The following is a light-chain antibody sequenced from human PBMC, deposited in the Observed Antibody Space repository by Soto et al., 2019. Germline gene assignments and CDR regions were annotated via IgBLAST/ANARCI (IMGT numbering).Light chain of an antibody. Sequence: DLQMTQSPSSLSASVGDRVTITCRASQSISSYLNWYQQKPGKAPKLLIYAASSLQSGVPSRFSGSGSGTDFNLTISSLQPEDFATYYCQQSYRTPLTFGGGTKVEIK. CDR2: AAS. CDR1: QSISSY. V-gene: IGKV1-39*01. CDR3: QQSYRTPLT. J-gene: IGKJ4*01.